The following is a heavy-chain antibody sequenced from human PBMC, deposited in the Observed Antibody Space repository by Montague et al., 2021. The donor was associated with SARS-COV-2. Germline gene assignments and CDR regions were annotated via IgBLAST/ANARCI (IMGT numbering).Heavy chain of an antibody. V-gene: IGHV4-34*01. D-gene: IGHD3-10*01. J-gene: IGHJ6*03. CDR2: IHHGGSA. CDR3: ARLGDGVVPSPILGVGPYYSYYYMDV. Sequence: SETLSLTCAVHGGSFSTYSWNWIRQPPGKGLEWIGEIHHGGSANYNPSLKSRVTISADTSKNQFSLKLTSVAAADTAVYYCARLGDGVVPSPILGVGPYYSYYYMDVWGQGTTVTVPS. CDR1: GGSFSTYS.